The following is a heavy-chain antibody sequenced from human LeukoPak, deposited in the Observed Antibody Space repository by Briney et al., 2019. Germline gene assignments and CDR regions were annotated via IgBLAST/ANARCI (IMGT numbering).Heavy chain of an antibody. CDR3: ARDKGTFAFDI. CDR1: GVTVTSNY. V-gene: IGHV3-53*01. D-gene: IGHD3-10*01. CDR2: LYTGGST. J-gene: IGHJ3*02. Sequence: GRSLRLSCAASGVTVTSNYMSWVRHAPAPGLDWVSVLYTGGSTYYADSAKGRFTISSDNSKHTVYLQMNSLRGEYTAVFYCARDKGTFAFDIWGQGTMVTVSS.